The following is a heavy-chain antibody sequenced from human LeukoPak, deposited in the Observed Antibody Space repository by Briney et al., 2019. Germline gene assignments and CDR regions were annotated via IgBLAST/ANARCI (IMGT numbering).Heavy chain of an antibody. J-gene: IGHJ6*03. CDR1: GGSISSSNW. D-gene: IGHD3-3*01. Sequence: PSETLSLTCAVSGGSISSSNWWSWVRQPPGKGLEWIGEIYHSGSANYNPSLKSRVTISVDKSKNQFSLKLSSVTAADTAVYYCARGYDFWSGYLYRYYYMDVWGKGTTVTVSS. CDR2: IYHSGSA. CDR3: ARGYDFWSGYLYRYYYMDV. V-gene: IGHV4-4*02.